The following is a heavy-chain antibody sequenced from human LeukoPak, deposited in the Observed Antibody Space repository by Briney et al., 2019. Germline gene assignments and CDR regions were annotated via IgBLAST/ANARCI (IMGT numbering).Heavy chain of an antibody. Sequence: GASVTVSFKVSGYTLTELSMHWVRQAPGKGLEWMGGFDPEDGETIYAQKFQGRVTMTEDTSTDTAYMELSSLRSEDTAVYYCATEQPVAGTGGDAFDYWGQGTLVTVSS. CDR1: GYTLTELS. CDR3: ATEQPVAGTGGDAFDY. V-gene: IGHV1-24*01. J-gene: IGHJ4*02. CDR2: FDPEDGET. D-gene: IGHD6-19*01.